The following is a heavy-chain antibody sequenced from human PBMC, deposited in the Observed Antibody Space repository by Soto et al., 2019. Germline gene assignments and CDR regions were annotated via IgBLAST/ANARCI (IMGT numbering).Heavy chain of an antibody. CDR3: ARDFRQQWLD. J-gene: IGHJ4*02. CDR1: GFTVSSNY. Sequence: GGSLRLSCAASGFTVSSNYMSWVRQAPGKGLEWVSVIYSGGSTYYADSVKGRFTISRDNYKNTLYLQMNSLRAEDTAVYYCARDFRQQWLDWGQGTLVTVSS. CDR2: IYSGGST. V-gene: IGHV3-53*01. D-gene: IGHD6-19*01.